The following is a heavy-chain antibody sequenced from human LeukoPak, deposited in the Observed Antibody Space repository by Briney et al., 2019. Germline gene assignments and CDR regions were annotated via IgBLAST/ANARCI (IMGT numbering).Heavy chain of an antibody. V-gene: IGHV4-59*01. CDR1: GGSISSYY. D-gene: IGHD3-22*01. Sequence: PSETLSLTCTVSGGSISSYYWSWIRQPPGKGLEWIGYIYSSGSTDSNPSLQSRGTISLDTSKNQFSLLLSSVTAADTAVYYCARGRDYDSSAYWGDYYMDVWGKGTTVTVSS. J-gene: IGHJ6*03. CDR3: ARGRDYDSSAYWGDYYMDV. CDR2: IYSSGST.